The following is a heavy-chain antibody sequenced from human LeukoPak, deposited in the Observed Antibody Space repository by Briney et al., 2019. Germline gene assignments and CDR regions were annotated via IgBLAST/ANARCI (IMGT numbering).Heavy chain of an antibody. CDR2: IKNDGAVK. CDR3: ATGYYGV. CDR1: GFTFSYHW. D-gene: IGHD2-15*01. J-gene: IGHJ6*02. Sequence: GGSLRLSCAASGFTFSYHWMTWVRQAPGKGLEWVANIKNDGAVKNYVDSVKGRFTISRDNAKNSLYLQMNSLRAEDTALYYCATGYYGVWGQGTTVTVSS. V-gene: IGHV3-7*03.